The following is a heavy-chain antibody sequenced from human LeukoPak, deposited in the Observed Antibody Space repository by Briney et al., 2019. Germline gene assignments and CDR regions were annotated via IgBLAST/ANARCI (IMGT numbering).Heavy chain of an antibody. CDR2: IIPIFGTA. Sequence: ASVNVSCKASGGTFSSYAISWVRQAPGQGLEWMGGIIPIFGTANYAQKFQGRVTITADESTSTAYMELSSLRSEDTAVYYCARDKGFSRTLQPYYFDYWGQGTLVTVSS. CDR1: GGTFSSYA. V-gene: IGHV1-69*13. CDR3: ARDKGFSRTLQPYYFDY. D-gene: IGHD1-14*01. J-gene: IGHJ4*02.